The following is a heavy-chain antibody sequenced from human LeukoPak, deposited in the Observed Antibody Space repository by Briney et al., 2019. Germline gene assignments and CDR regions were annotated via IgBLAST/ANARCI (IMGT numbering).Heavy chain of an antibody. CDR2: INNDGSST. V-gene: IGHV3-74*01. J-gene: IGHJ4*02. Sequence: GGSLRLSCAACGFTFSNYWMHWVRQAPGKGLVWVSHINNDGSSTSYADSVKGRFTISRDNAKNTLYLQMNSLRTEDTAVYYCACYGIAPPYWGQGTLVTLSS. CDR3: ACYGIAPPY. D-gene: IGHD2-15*01. CDR1: GFTFSNYW.